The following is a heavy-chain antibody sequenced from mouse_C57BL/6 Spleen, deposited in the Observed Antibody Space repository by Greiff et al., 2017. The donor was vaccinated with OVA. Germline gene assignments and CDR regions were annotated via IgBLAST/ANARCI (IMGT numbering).Heavy chain of an antibody. CDR2: INPNNGGT. D-gene: IGHD1-1*01. Sequence: EVQLQQSGPELVKPGASVKMSCKASGYTFTDYNMHWVKQSHGKSLEWIGYINPNNGGTSYNQKFKGKATLTVNKSSSTAYMELRSLTSEDSAVYYCAREEYYGSSSGAYWGQGTLVTVSA. J-gene: IGHJ3*01. CDR3: AREEYYGSSSGAY. CDR1: GYTFTDYN. V-gene: IGHV1-22*01.